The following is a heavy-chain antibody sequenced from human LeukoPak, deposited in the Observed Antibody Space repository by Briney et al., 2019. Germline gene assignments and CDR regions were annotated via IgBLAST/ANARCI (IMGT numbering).Heavy chain of an antibody. CDR3: ATASPYCSGDYCRLRFDY. J-gene: IGHJ4*02. Sequence: GGSLRLSCAASGFTFSSYWMSWVRQAPGKGLEWVANIKQDGSEKYYVDSVKGRFTISRDNAKNSLYLQMNSLRAEDTAVYYCATASPYCSGDYCRLRFDYWGQGTLVTVSS. D-gene: IGHD3-22*01. CDR1: GFTFSSYW. CDR2: IKQDGSEK. V-gene: IGHV3-7*03.